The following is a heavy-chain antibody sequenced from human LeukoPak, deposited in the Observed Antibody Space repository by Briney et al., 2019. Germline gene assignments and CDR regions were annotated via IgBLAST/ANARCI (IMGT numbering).Heavy chain of an antibody. CDR1: GGSFSGYY. D-gene: IGHD6-19*01. J-gene: IGHJ4*02. CDR2: INHSGST. Sequence: SETLSLSCAVYGGSFSGYYWSWLRQPPGKGLEWIGEINHSGSTNYNPSLKSRVTISVDTSKNQFSLKLSSVTAADTAVYNCARGGSSGSLDYWGQGTLVTVSS. V-gene: IGHV4-34*01. CDR3: ARGGSSGSLDY.